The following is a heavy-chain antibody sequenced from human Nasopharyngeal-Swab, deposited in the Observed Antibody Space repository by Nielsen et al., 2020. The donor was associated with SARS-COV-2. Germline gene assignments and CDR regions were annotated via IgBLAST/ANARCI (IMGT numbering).Heavy chain of an antibody. Sequence: WIRQSPSRGLEWLGRTYYRSKWYNDYAVSVKSRITINPDTSKNQFSLQLNSVTPEDTAVYYCARGHYYGSGNYYSPSLYYGMDVWGQGTTVTVSS. CDR2: TYYRSKWYN. D-gene: IGHD3-10*01. V-gene: IGHV6-1*01. J-gene: IGHJ6*02. CDR3: ARGHYYGSGNYYSPSLYYGMDV.